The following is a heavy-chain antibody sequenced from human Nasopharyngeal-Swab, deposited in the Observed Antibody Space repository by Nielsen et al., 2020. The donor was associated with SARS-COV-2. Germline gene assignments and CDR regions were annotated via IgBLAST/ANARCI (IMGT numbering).Heavy chain of an antibody. V-gene: IGHV1-24*01. CDR2: FDPEDGET. CDR3: ATALAVAGGKDGVHYYYGMDV. Sequence: ASVKVSCKVSGYTLTELSMHWVRQAPGKGLEWMGGFDPEDGETIYAQKFQGRVTMTEDTSTDTAYTELSSLRSEDTAVYYCATALAVAGGKDGVHYYYGMDVWGQGTTVTVSS. D-gene: IGHD6-19*01. CDR1: GYTLTELS. J-gene: IGHJ6*02.